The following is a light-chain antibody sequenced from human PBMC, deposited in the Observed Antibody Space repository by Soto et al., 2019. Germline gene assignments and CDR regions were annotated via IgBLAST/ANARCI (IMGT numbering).Light chain of an antibody. CDR1: SSNIGAGYD. J-gene: IGLJ1*01. Sequence: QSVLTQPPSVSGAPGQRVTISCTGSSSNIGAGYDVHWYQQLPGTAPKLLIYGNSNRPSVVPDRFSGSKSGTSASLAITGLQAEDEADYYCQSYDSSLSAVFGTGTKVTVL. CDR2: GNS. V-gene: IGLV1-40*01. CDR3: QSYDSSLSAV.